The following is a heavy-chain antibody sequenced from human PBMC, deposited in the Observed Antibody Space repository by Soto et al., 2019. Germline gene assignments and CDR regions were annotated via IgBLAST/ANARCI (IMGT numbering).Heavy chain of an antibody. CDR2: IYPGDSDT. Sequence: SLKIPSNGAGDSITSLCIGRVRQMPGKGLEWMGIIYPGDSDTRYSPSLQGQVTMTRDTSISTAYMELSRLRSDDTAVYYCARSGVVGYNNYYYYGMDVWGQGTMVTVSS. V-gene: IGHV5-51*01. D-gene: IGHD4-4*01. CDR1: GDSITSLC. J-gene: IGHJ6*02. CDR3: ARSGVVGYNNYYYYGMDV.